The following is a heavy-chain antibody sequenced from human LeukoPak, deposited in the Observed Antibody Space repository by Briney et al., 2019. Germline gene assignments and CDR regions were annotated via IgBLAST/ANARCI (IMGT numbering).Heavy chain of an antibody. V-gene: IGHV1-3*01. Sequence: ASVKVSCKASGYTFTSYAMHWVRQAPGQRLEWMGWINAGNGNTKYSQKFQGRVTITRDTSASTAYMELSSLRSEDTAVYYCARPRGDNWNHYYYFDYWGQGTLVTVPS. CDR3: ARPRGDNWNHYYYFDY. D-gene: IGHD1-14*01. CDR2: INAGNGNT. CDR1: GYTFTSYA. J-gene: IGHJ4*02.